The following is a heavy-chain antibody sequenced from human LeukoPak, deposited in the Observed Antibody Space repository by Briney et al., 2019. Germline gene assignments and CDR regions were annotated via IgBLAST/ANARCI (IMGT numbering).Heavy chain of an antibody. CDR1: GYTFTSYD. V-gene: IGHV1-8*01. CDR2: MNPNSGNT. J-gene: IGHJ3*02. Sequence: ASVKVSCKASGYTFTSYDINWVRQATGQGLEWMGWMNPNSGNTGYAQKFQGRVTITRNTSINTAYMELSSLRSEDTAVYYCARTPTRNYDFWSGDAFDIWGQGTMVTVSS. D-gene: IGHD3-3*01. CDR3: ARTPTRNYDFWSGDAFDI.